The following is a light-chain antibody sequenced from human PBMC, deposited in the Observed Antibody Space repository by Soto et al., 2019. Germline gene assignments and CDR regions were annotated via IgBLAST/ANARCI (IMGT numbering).Light chain of an antibody. CDR2: GAS. CDR3: QQLNSFPLT. V-gene: IGKV1-9*01. J-gene: IGKJ5*01. CDR1: QGISSS. Sequence: DIQLTQSPSFLSASEGDRVTIACRASQGISSSLIWYQQKPGKAPNLLIYGASTLQSGGPSRFSGSGSGTEFTLTISSLQPEDFATYYCQQLNSFPLTFGQGTRLEIK.